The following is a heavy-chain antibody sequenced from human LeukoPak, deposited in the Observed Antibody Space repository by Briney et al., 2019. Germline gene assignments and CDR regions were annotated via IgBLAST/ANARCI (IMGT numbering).Heavy chain of an antibody. CDR3: SGRDSSRNPWAY. CDR2: IRPDGSDK. CDR1: GFTFNTFW. D-gene: IGHD2-2*01. Sequence: GGSLSLSCAASGFTFNTFWMNWVRLAPGRGLEWLANIRPDGSDKYYVDSVRGRFTISRDNGKNLVYLEMNSLRVEDTAVYYCSGRDSSRNPWAYWGQGTLLSVSS. V-gene: IGHV3-7*01. J-gene: IGHJ4*02.